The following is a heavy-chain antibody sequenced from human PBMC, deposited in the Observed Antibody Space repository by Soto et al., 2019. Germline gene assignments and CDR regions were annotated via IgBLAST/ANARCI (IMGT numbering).Heavy chain of an antibody. V-gene: IGHV4-39*01. CDR3: ARPLWFGEGTMDV. CDR1: GGSISSSSYY. J-gene: IGHJ6*02. CDR2: IYYSGST. D-gene: IGHD3-10*01. Sequence: SETLSLTCTVPGGSISSSSYYWGWIRQPPGKGLEWIGSIYYSGSTYYNPSLKSRVTISVDTSKNQSSLKLSSVTAADTAVYYCARPLWFGEGTMDVWGQGTTVTVSS.